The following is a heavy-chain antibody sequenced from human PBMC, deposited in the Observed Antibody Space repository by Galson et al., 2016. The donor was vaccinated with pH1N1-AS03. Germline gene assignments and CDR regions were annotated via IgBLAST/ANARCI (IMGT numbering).Heavy chain of an antibody. CDR2: ISFESSNK. D-gene: IGHD3-10*02. V-gene: IGHV3-30*09. Sequence: SLRLSCATSGFDFSRSPMHWVRQAPGKGLEWVSVISFESSNKRYADSAEGRLVISRDNPNNMVYLQMNSLRSEDTAVYYCARGRVFDDSYYGLDVWGQGTTVIVSS. CDR1: GFDFSRSP. J-gene: IGHJ6*02. CDR3: ARGRVFDDSYYGLDV.